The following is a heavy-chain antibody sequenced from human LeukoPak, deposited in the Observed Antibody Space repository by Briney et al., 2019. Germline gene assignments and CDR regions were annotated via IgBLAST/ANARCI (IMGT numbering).Heavy chain of an antibody. CDR3: ARRGPGLASDY. J-gene: IGHJ4*02. Sequence: PSQTLSLTCAVYGGSFSGYYWSWIRQPPGKGLEWIGEINHSGSTNYNPSLKSRVTISVDTSKNQFSLKLSSVTAADTAVYYCARRGPGLASDYWGQGTLVTVSS. V-gene: IGHV4-34*01. CDR2: INHSGST. D-gene: IGHD3-3*02. CDR1: GGSFSGYY.